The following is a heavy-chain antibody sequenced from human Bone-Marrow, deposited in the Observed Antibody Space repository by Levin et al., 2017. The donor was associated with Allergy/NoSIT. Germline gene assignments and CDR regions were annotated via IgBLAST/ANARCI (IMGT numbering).Heavy chain of an antibody. CDR3: AKDIASGYFLAFDY. CDR2: ITWNSAKI. J-gene: IGHJ4*02. CDR1: GFTFDDYA. V-gene: IGHV3-9*01. Sequence: LSLPCAASGFTFDDYAMHWVRQIPGKGLEWVSGITWNSAKIAYGDSFKGRFTISRDNAKNSLDLQMNSLRPEDTALYYCAKDIASGYFLAFDYWGQGALVTVSS. D-gene: IGHD5-12*01.